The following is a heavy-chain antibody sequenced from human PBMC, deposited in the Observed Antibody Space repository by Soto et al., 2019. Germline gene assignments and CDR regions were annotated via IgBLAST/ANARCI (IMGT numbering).Heavy chain of an antibody. CDR3: AREARILWFDAFDI. D-gene: IGHD2-21*01. CDR1: GYTFTSYG. J-gene: IGHJ3*02. V-gene: IGHV1-18*01. Sequence: ASVKVSCKASGYTFTSYGISWVRQAPGQGLEWMGWISAYNGNTNYAQKLQGRVTMTTDTSTSTAYMELRSLRSDDTAVYYCAREARILWFDAFDIWGQGTMVTVSS. CDR2: ISAYNGNT.